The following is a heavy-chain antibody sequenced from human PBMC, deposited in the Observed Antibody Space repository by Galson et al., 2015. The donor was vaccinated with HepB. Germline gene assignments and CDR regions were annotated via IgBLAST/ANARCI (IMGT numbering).Heavy chain of an antibody. CDR2: INTNTGNP. J-gene: IGHJ6*02. Sequence: SVKVSCKASGYTFINYAMNWVRQAPGQGLEWMGWINTNTGNPRYAQGLPGRFVFSLDTSVSTAYLQISSLKAEDTAVYYCARAQYDFWSGPARINYYYYGMGVWGQGTTVTVSS. V-gene: IGHV7-4-1*02. CDR1: GYTFINYA. D-gene: IGHD3-3*01. CDR3: ARAQYDFWSGPARINYYYYGMGV.